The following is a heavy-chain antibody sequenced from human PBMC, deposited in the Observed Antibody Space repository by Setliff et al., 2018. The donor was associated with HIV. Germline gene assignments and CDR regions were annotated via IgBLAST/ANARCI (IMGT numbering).Heavy chain of an antibody. CDR1: GVSITSHY. CDR2: GHHSGHT. J-gene: IGHJ4*03. V-gene: IGHV4-4*09. Sequence: SETLSLTCTVSGVSITSHYWNWIRQSPGKGLECIGFGHHSGHTRQNPSLASRVTISVDMSKNQFSLKLNSLSAADTAVYYCARWESAQKAFNPWGHGTMVTVSS. D-gene: IGHD1-26*01. CDR3: ARWESAQKAFNP.